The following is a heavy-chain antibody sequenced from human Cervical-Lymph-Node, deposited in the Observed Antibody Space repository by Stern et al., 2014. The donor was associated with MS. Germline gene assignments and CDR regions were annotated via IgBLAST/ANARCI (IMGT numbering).Heavy chain of an antibody. V-gene: IGHV1-46*01. D-gene: IGHD3-10*01. CDR2: IIPNGGST. Sequence: QVQLVQSGAEVKTPGASVKISCKAFGYTFTSHYIHWVRQAPGQGLEWMGIIIPNGGSTMYPQSFQGRVSVTRDMSTSTVYMELSSLRSEDTALYFCARDSRDLSGSGSVVSRSYYDLWGQGTLVTVSS. CDR1: GYTFTSHY. J-gene: IGHJ4*02. CDR3: ARDSRDLSGSGSVVSRSYYDL.